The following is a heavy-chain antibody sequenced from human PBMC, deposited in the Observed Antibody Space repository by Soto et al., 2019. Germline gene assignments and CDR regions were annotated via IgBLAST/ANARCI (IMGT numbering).Heavy chain of an antibody. CDR1: GGSISSYY. D-gene: IGHD4-17*01. Sequence: PSETLSLTCTVSGGSISSYYWSWIRQPPGKGLEWIGYIYYSGSTNYNPSLKSRVTISVDTSKNQFSLKLSSVTAADTAVYYCARDKGYGDPRLGYYYYYGMDVWGQGTTVT. CDR3: ARDKGYGDPRLGYYYYYGMDV. CDR2: IYYSGST. V-gene: IGHV4-59*01. J-gene: IGHJ6*02.